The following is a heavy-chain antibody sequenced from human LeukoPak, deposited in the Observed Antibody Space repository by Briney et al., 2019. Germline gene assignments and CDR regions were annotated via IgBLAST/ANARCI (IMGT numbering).Heavy chain of an antibody. V-gene: IGHV5-51*01. CDR2: IYPGNSDA. CDR1: GYSFTNYW. Sequence: GESLQISCKVSGYSFTNYWIAWVRQMPGKGLEWMGIIYPGNSDARYSPSFQGQVTISADKSISTAYLQWSSLEASDTAMYYCARHLQESSASSFAYWGQGTLVTVSS. D-gene: IGHD6-6*01. CDR3: ARHLQESSASSFAY. J-gene: IGHJ4*02.